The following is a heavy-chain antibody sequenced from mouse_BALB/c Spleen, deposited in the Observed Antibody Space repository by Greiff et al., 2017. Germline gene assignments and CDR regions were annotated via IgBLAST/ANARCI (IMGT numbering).Heavy chain of an antibody. CDR2: IWGGGST. Sequence: QVQLQQSGPGLVAPSQSLSITCTVSGFSLTDYGVSWIRQPPGKGLEWLGVIWGGGSTYYNAALKSRLSISKDNSKSQFFLQMNSLQTDDTAMYYCAKHGGTIYVIPFAYWGQGTLVTVSA. D-gene: IGHD1-1*02. J-gene: IGHJ3*01. CDR3: AKHGGTIYVIPFAY. V-gene: IGHV2-6-5*01. CDR1: GFSLTDYG.